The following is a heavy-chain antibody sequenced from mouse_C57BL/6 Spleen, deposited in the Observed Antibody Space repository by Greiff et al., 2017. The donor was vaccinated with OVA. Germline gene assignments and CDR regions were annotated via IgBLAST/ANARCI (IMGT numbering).Heavy chain of an antibody. V-gene: IGHV1-26*01. CDR1: GYTFTDYY. Sequence: VQLQQSGPELVKPGASVKISCKASGYTFTDYYMNWVKQSHGKSLEWIGDINPNNGGTSYNQKFKGKATLTVDKSSSTAYMGLRSLTSEDSAVYYCASSDPAWFAYWGQGTLVTVSA. J-gene: IGHJ3*01. CDR3: ASSDPAWFAY. CDR2: INPNNGGT.